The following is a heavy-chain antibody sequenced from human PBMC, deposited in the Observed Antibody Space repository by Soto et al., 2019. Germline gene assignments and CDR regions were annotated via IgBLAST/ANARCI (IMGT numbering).Heavy chain of an antibody. V-gene: IGHV4-59*08. CDR1: GSPISDHY. CDR3: GRLGDYSQAFDY. J-gene: IGHJ4*01. CDR2: IYYTGTT. D-gene: IGHD2-21*01. Sequence: QVQLQESGPGLVKPSETLSVTCTVSGSPISDHYWRWFRQRPGQELEWVGYIYYTGTTTYNPSLTSRVTTSLNASKSQFSLILRSVPAADTAVYYCGRLGDYSQAFDYWGHGTLVTVSS.